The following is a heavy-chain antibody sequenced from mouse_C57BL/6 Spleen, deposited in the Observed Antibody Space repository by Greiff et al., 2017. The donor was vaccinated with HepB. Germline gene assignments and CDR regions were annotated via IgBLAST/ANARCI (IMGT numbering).Heavy chain of an antibody. J-gene: IGHJ4*01. CDR2: ISSGGDYI. CDR3: TRAGYSNYRYAMDY. Sequence: DVMLVESGEGLVKPGGSLKLSCAASGFTFSSYAMSWVRQTPEKRLEWVAYISSGGDYIYYADTVKGRFTISIDNARNTLYLQMSSLKSEDTAMYYCTRAGYSNYRYAMDYWGQGTSVTVSS. V-gene: IGHV5-9-1*02. CDR1: GFTFSSYA. D-gene: IGHD2-5*01.